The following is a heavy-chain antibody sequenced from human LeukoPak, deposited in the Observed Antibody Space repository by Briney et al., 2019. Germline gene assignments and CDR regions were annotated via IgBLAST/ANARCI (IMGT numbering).Heavy chain of an antibody. J-gene: IGHJ5*02. CDR1: GFTFSSYG. Sequence: GGSLRLSCAASGFTFSSYGMHWVRQAPGKGLEWVAFIRYDGSNKYYADSVKGRFTISRDNSKNTLYLQMNSLRAEDTAVYYCARDVPPSIVVVPAAILGESGFDPWGQGTLVTVSS. V-gene: IGHV3-30*02. CDR3: ARDVPPSIVVVPAAILGESGFDP. CDR2: IRYDGSNK. D-gene: IGHD2-2*02.